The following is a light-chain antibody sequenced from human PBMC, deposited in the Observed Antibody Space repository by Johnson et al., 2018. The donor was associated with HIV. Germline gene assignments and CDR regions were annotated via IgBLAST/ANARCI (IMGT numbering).Light chain of an antibody. Sequence: QSVLTQPPSVSAAPGQKVTISCSGSSSNIGNNYVSWYQQLPGTAPKLLIYESNKRPSGIPDRFSGSKSGTSATLGITGLQTGDEADYYCGTWDDSLSALYVFG. CDR3: GTWDDSLSALYV. V-gene: IGLV1-51*02. J-gene: IGLJ1*01. CDR1: SSNIGNNY. CDR2: ESN.